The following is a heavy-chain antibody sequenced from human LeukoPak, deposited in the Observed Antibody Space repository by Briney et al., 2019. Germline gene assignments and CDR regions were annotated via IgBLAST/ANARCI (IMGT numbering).Heavy chain of an antibody. CDR2: INTNTGNS. J-gene: IGHJ4*02. Sequence: ASVKVSCKASGYTFTIYAMHWVRQAPGQGLEWMGWINTNTGNSTYAQGFTGRFVFSVDTSVNTAYLQISSLKAEDTAVYYCAREVLRHDYWGQGTLVTVSS. D-gene: IGHD3-10*01. CDR3: AREVLRHDY. CDR1: GYTFTIYA. V-gene: IGHV7-4-1*02.